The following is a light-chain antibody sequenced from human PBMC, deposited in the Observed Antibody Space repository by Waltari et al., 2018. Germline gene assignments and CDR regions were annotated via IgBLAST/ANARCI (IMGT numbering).Light chain of an antibody. J-gene: IGLJ1*01. CDR3: SSYTTSTTLV. CDR1: SSDVGGYKY. V-gene: IGLV2-14*03. Sequence: QSALTQPASVSGSPGQSITISCTGTSSDVGGYKYVSWYQQHPGKAPKLMIYDVSNRPSGVSNRFSGSKSGNTASLTISGLQAEDEADYYCSSYTTSTTLVFGTGTNVIVL. CDR2: DVS.